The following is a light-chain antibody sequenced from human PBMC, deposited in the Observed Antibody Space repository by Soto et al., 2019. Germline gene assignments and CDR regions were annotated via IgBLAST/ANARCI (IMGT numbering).Light chain of an antibody. CDR1: QTIRSS. CDR3: QQSYTTPWT. Sequence: DIQMTQSPSSLSASVGDRVTITCRASQTIRSSLNWYQQTPGKAPNLLISTASSLHSGVPSRFSCSGSGTDFTLTISNLQPEDFATYYCQQSYTTPWTFGQGTRVEI. V-gene: IGKV1-39*01. J-gene: IGKJ1*01. CDR2: TAS.